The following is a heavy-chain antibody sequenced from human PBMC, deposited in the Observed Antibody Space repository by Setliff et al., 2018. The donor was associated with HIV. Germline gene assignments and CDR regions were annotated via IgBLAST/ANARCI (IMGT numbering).Heavy chain of an antibody. CDR2: ISSTGITT. CDR3: ARDDHGALMGVIIRYYYMDV. CDR1: GFIFSNYR. V-gene: IGHV3-48*04. D-gene: IGHD3-10*01. Sequence: PSETLRLSCVGSGFIFSNYRMNWVRQAPGKGLEWIAYISSTGITTYYADSVKGRFTISRDNAKNSLYLQMNSLRAEDTAVYYCARDDHGALMGVIIRYYYMDVWGKGTTVTVSS. J-gene: IGHJ6*03.